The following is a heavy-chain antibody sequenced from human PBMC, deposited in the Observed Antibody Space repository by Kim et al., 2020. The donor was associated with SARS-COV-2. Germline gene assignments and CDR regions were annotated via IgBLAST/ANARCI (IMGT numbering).Heavy chain of an antibody. Sequence: GGSLRLSCAASGFTFSDYYMSWIRQAPGKGLEWVSYISSSSSYTNYADSVKGRFTISRDNAKNSLYLQMNSLRAEDTAVYYCAGSTTGYSSSWYPLRWGQGTLVTVSS. J-gene: IGHJ4*02. CDR2: ISSSSSYT. V-gene: IGHV3-11*06. CDR3: AGSTTGYSSSWYPLR. D-gene: IGHD6-13*01. CDR1: GFTFSDYY.